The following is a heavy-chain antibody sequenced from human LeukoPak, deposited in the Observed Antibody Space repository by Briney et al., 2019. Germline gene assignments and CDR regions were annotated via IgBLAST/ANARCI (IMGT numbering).Heavy chain of an antibody. J-gene: IGHJ4*02. CDR2: ISSSGSTI. V-gene: IGHV3-11*01. Sequence: PGGSLRLSCAASGFTFSDYYMSWIRQAPGKGLEWVSYISSSGSTIYYADSVKGRFTISRDNAKNSLYLQMNSLTAEDTAIYYCAKDRRDSSGWFRTDDYWGQGTLVTVSS. CDR1: GFTFSDYY. D-gene: IGHD6-19*01. CDR3: AKDRRDSSGWFRTDDY.